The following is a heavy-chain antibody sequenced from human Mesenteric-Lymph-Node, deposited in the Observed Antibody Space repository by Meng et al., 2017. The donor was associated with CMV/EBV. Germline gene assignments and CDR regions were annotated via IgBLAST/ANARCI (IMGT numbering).Heavy chain of an antibody. CDR1: GFTFSSYA. CDR2: IYSDDRRR. Sequence: GGSLRLSCAASGFTFSSYAMNWVRQAPAKGLEWVSVIYSDDRRRHYANSVKGRFTISRDNSKNTLFLQMNSLRAEDTAVYYCAKATTMADYYYGMDVWGQGTSVTVSS. D-gene: IGHD3-10*01. V-gene: IGHV3-23*03. CDR3: AKATTMADYYYGMDV. J-gene: IGHJ6*02.